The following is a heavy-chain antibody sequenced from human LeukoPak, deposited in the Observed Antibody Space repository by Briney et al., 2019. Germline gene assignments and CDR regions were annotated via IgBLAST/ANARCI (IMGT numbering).Heavy chain of an antibody. CDR3: ARVAAVGYYYDSSGYFDY. CDR1: GGSISSSSYY. Sequence: SETLSLTCTVSGGSISSSSYYWGWIRQPPGKGLEWIGSIYYSGSTYYNPSLKSRVTISVDTSKNQFSLKLSSVNAADTAVYYCARVAAVGYYYDSSGYFDYWGQGTLVTVSS. J-gene: IGHJ4*02. V-gene: IGHV4-39*01. D-gene: IGHD3-22*01. CDR2: IYYSGST.